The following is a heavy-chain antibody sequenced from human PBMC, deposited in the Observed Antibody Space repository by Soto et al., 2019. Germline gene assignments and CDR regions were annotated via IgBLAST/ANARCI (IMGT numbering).Heavy chain of an antibody. J-gene: IGHJ6*04. Sequence: SETLSLTCTVSGGSISSYYWSWIRQPPGKGLEWIGCVYYSGSTNYNPSLKSRVTISVDTSKNQFSLKLSSVTAADTAVYYCARDAGRLAAATYYYGMDVWGVGTTVTVSS. D-gene: IGHD6-13*01. V-gene: IGHV4-59*01. CDR2: VYYSGST. CDR3: ARDAGRLAAATYYYGMDV. CDR1: GGSISSYY.